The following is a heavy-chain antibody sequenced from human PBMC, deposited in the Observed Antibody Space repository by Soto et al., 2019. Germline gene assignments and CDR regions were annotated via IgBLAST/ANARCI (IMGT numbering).Heavy chain of an antibody. CDR2: ISYDGSSK. J-gene: IGHJ2*01. Sequence: EWVAVISYDGSSKYYADSVKGRFTISRDNSKNTLYLQMNSLRAEDTAVYYCFCFQAEDGTRDVRSVSAFRLNRSFD. V-gene: IGHV3-30-3*01. D-gene: IGHD3-10*02. CDR3: FCFQAEDGTRDVRSVSAFRLNRSFD.